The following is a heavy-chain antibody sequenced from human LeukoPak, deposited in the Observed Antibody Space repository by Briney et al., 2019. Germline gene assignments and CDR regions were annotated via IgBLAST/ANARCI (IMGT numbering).Heavy chain of an antibody. Sequence: SETLSLTCTVSGSSISSYYWSWIRQPAGEGLEWIGRVYTSGSPNSNPSLQSRVTMSVDTSKNQFSLKLTSMTAADTAVYYCASLVSGSGLTCSGGSCYGNYFDYWGQGILVTVSS. J-gene: IGHJ4*02. D-gene: IGHD2-15*01. V-gene: IGHV4-4*07. CDR3: ASLVSGSGLTCSGGSCYGNYFDY. CDR1: GSSISSYY. CDR2: VYTSGSP.